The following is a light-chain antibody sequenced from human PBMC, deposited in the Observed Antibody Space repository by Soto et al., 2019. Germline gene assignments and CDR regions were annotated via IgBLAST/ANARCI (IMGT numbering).Light chain of an antibody. CDR3: QHPKWA. V-gene: IGKV1-9*01. CDR1: KDISGD. J-gene: IGKJ1*01. Sequence: IQLTQSPSSLSASVGDRVTITCRACKDISGDVAWYQQRPWRAPQLLIYAASALHTGVPSRFSGSGSGTDFTLTITSLQPEDFGTYYCQHPKWAFGQRTTVEI. CDR2: AAS.